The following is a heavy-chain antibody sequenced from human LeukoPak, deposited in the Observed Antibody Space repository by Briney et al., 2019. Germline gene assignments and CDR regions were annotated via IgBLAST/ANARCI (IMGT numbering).Heavy chain of an antibody. CDR2: IQSDGSDK. CDR1: GFTFDSFA. Sequence: GGSLRLSCAASGFTFDSFAMHWVRQTPGKGLEHLAFIQSDGSDKYYADSVKDRFTISRDNSKNTLYLQMNGLRGDDTAVYYCVKDLPVLHSWGQGTLVTVSS. D-gene: IGHD3-16*01. V-gene: IGHV3-30*02. J-gene: IGHJ4*02. CDR3: VKDLPVLHS.